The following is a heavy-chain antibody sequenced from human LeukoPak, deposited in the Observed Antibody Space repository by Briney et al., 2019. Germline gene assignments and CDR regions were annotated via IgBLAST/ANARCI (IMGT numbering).Heavy chain of an antibody. CDR3: ARGRYSGTTYYFDY. Sequence: GGSLRLSCAASGFTFSSYWMSWVRQAPGKGLEWVANIKKDGSETYYVDSVKGRFIISRDNAKNSLYLQMNSLRAEDTAMYYCARGRYSGTTYYFDYWGQGTLVTVSS. D-gene: IGHD5-12*01. J-gene: IGHJ4*02. CDR2: IKKDGSET. V-gene: IGHV3-7*03. CDR1: GFTFSSYW.